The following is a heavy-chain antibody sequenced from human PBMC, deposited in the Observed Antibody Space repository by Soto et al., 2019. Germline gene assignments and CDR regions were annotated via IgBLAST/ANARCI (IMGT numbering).Heavy chain of an antibody. CDR1: GGSISSSSYY. J-gene: IGHJ4*02. CDR2: FYYSGST. CDR3: ARQVVDGTMAGTGSFDY. Sequence: PSETLSLTCTVSGGSISSSSYYWGWIRQPPGKGLEWIGSFYYSGSTYYNSSLKGRVTISVDTSENQISLKLSAVTAADTAVYYCARQVVDGTMAGTGSFDYWGQGTLVT. D-gene: IGHD3-10*01. V-gene: IGHV4-39*01.